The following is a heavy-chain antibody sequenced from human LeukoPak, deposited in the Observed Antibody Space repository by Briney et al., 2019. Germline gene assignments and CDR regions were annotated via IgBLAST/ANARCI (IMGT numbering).Heavy chain of an antibody. Sequence: SETLSLTCAVYGGSFSGYYWSWIRQPPGKGLEWIGEINHSGSTNYNPSFKSRVTISVDTSMNQFSLKLSSVTAADTAVYYCARGNRDGYKFDFWGPGTLVTVSS. CDR2: INHSGST. CDR3: ARGNRDGYKFDF. CDR1: GGSFSGYY. J-gene: IGHJ4*02. D-gene: IGHD5-24*01. V-gene: IGHV4-34*01.